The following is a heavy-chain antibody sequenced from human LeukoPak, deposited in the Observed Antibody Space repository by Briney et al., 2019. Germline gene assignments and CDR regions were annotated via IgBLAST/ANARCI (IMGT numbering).Heavy chain of an antibody. CDR3: ASTTYYDFWSGYYGNWFDP. Sequence: ASVKVSCKASGYTFTGYYMHWVRQAPGQGLEWMGWINPNSGGTNYAQKFQGRVTMTRDTSISTAYMELSRLRSDDTAVYYCASTTYYDFWSGYYGNWFDPWGQGILVTVSS. CDR1: GYTFTGYY. D-gene: IGHD3-3*01. V-gene: IGHV1-2*02. J-gene: IGHJ5*02. CDR2: INPNSGGT.